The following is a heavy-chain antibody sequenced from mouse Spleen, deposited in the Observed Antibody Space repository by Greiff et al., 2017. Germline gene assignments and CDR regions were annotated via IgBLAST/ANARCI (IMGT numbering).Heavy chain of an antibody. CDR2: IDPSDSYT. CDR1: GYTFTSYW. J-gene: IGHJ2*01. D-gene: IGHD2-10*02. V-gene: IGHV1-50*01. CDR3: ARGNLVWYFDY. Sequence: QVQLQQPGAELVKPGASVKLSCKASGYTFTSYWMQWVKQRPGQGLEWIGEIDPSDSYTNYNQKFKGKATLTVDTSSSTAYMQLSSLTSEDSAVYYCARGNLVWYFDYWGQGTTLTVSS.